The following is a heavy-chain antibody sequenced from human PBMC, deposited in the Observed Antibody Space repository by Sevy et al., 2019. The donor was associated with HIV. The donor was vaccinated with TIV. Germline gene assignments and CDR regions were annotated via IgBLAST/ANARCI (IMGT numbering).Heavy chain of an antibody. J-gene: IGHJ3*02. Sequence: GGSLRLSCAASGFTFSNYDMSWVRQAPGKGLEWVSGISGSGIRIYYADSVKGRFTISRDNSKNTLYLQMSSLRGEDTAVYYCAYIPAAGTGGSAFDIWGQGTMVTVSS. D-gene: IGHD6-13*01. CDR2: ISGSGIRI. CDR3: AYIPAAGTGGSAFDI. V-gene: IGHV3-23*01. CDR1: GFTFSNYD.